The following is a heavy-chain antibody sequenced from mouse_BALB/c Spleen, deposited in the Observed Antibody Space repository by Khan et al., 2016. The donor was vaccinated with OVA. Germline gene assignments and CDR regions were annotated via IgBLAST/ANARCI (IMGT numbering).Heavy chain of an antibody. D-gene: IGHD1-2*01. CDR3: ARTARIKY. Sequence: EVELVESGPGLVKPSQSLSLTCTVTGYSITSGYGWNWIRQFPGNKLEWMGYISYSGSTNYNPSLKSRISITRDTSKNQFFLQLNSVTTEDTATYYCARTARIKYWGQGTTLTASS. V-gene: IGHV3-2*02. CDR1: GYSITSGYG. CDR2: ISYSGST. J-gene: IGHJ2*01.